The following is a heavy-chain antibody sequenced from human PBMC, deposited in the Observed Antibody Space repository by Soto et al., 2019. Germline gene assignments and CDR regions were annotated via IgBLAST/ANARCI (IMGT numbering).Heavy chain of an antibody. CDR2: IYYSGST. CDR1: GGSVSSGSYY. Sequence: QVQLQESGPGLVKPSETLSLTCTVSGGSVSSGSYYWSWIRQPPGKGLECIGYIYYSGSTNYNPSLKSRVTISVDTSKNQFSLKLSSVTAADTAVYYCALAAAGEFYYYYYGMDVWGQGTTVTVSS. V-gene: IGHV4-61*01. J-gene: IGHJ6*02. CDR3: ALAAAGEFYYYYYGMDV. D-gene: IGHD6-13*01.